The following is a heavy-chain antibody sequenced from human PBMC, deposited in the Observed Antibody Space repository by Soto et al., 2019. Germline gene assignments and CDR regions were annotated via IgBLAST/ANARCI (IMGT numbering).Heavy chain of an antibody. CDR1: GFTFTNYY. Sequence: EVQLVESGGGLVQPGGSLRLSCAASGFTFTNYYMSWVRQAQGKGLEWVANVNEDGSERYYVDSVKGRFTVSRDNAKNTLYLQMNSLRAEDTAVYYCARGVEAAANWFDPWGQGTLVTVSS. J-gene: IGHJ5*02. CDR3: ARGVEAAANWFDP. V-gene: IGHV3-7*01. D-gene: IGHD6-13*01. CDR2: VNEDGSER.